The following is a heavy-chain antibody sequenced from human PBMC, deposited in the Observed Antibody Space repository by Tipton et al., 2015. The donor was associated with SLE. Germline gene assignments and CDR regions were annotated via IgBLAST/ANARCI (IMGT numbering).Heavy chain of an antibody. D-gene: IGHD6-13*01. CDR3: ASGYSTFDI. Sequence: TLSLTCAVYGGSFSGYYWSWIRQPPGKGLEWIGEINHSGSTNYNPSLKSRVSISADTSKNQFSLKLSSVTAADTAVYYCASGYSTFDIWGQGTMVTVSS. CDR1: GGSFSGYY. V-gene: IGHV4-34*01. CDR2: INHSGST. J-gene: IGHJ3*02.